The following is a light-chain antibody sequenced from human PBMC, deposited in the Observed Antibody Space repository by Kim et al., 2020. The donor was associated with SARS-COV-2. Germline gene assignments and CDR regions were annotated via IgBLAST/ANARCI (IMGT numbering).Light chain of an antibody. CDR3: QQYYSTPPS. V-gene: IGKV4-1*01. CDR2: WAS. CDR1: QTVLYNSNNKNY. Sequence: RAALNCKSSQTVLYNSNNKNYLAWYQQKPGQAPKLLIYWASIRESGVSDRFSGSGSETDFTLTISILQAEDVAVYYCQQYYSTPPSFGQGTKLEI. J-gene: IGKJ2*03.